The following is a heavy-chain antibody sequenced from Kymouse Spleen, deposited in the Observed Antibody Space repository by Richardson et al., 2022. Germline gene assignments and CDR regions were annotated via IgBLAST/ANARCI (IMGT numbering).Heavy chain of an antibody. CDR3: ASRVVTSFDY. Sequence: QVQLQQWGAGLLKPSETLSLTCAVYGGSFSGYYWSWIRQPPGKGLEWIGEINHSGSTNYNPSLKSRVTISVDTSKNQFSLKLSSVTAADTAVYYCASRVVTSFDYWGQGTLVTVSS. D-gene: IGHD3-3*01. V-gene: IGHV4-34*01. J-gene: IGHJ4*02. CDR1: GGSFSGYY. CDR2: INHSGST.